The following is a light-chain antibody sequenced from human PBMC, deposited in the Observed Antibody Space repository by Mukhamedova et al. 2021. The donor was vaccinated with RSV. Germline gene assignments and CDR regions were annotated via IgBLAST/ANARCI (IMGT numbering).Light chain of an antibody. Sequence: WYQRRVHGKAPKLLIYDASSLEGGVPSRFSGSGSGTDFTLTISSLQPGDFATYYCQQFNSYPFTFGPGTKVDIK. CDR3: QQFNSYPFT. CDR2: DAS. V-gene: IGKV1-13*02. J-gene: IGKJ3*01.